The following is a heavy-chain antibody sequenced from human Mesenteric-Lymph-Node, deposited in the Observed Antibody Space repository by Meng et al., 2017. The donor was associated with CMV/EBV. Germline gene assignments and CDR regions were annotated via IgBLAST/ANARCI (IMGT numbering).Heavy chain of an antibody. Sequence: GESLKISCAASGFTFSSYGMHWVRQAPGKGLEWVSSISSGGTHRYYADSVTGRFTISRDKARNSLYLQMNILRGEDTAVYYCARVSTLYDSYGLDVWGQGTTVTVSS. V-gene: IGHV3-21*04. CDR3: ARVSTLYDSYGLDV. J-gene: IGHJ6*02. D-gene: IGHD3-3*01. CDR1: GFTFSSYG. CDR2: ISSGGTHR.